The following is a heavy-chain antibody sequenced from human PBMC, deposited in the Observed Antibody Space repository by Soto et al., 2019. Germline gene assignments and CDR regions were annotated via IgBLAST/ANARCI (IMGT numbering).Heavy chain of an antibody. CDR1: GYSFTSYC. CDR3: ARQTYCSRTSCYTVDS. Sequence: GESLKISCKGSGYSFTSYCIGWVRQMPWKGLEWMGIIYLGDSDNRYSPSLQGQVTISADKSISTAYLQWSSLKASDTAMYYCARQTYCSRTSCYTVDSWGHGPLVTVSS. CDR2: IYLGDSDN. V-gene: IGHV5-51*01. D-gene: IGHD2-2*02. J-gene: IGHJ5*01.